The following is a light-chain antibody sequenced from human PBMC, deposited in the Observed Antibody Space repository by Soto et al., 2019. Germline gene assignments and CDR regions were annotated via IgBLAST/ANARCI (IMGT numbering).Light chain of an antibody. CDR2: KAS. Sequence: DIQMTQSPSTLSASVGDRVTITCRASQSISSWLAWYQQKPGKAPKLLIYKASSLESGVPSRFSGSGSGTEFTLTISSLQHDDFATYYCQKYNSYSTFGQGTKVEIK. CDR3: QKYNSYST. V-gene: IGKV1-5*03. CDR1: QSISSW. J-gene: IGKJ1*01.